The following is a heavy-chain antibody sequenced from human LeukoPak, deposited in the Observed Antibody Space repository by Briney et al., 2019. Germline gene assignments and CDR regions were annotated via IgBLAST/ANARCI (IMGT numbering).Heavy chain of an antibody. CDR3: ARGDLGDYVWGSYHIPIEY. Sequence: SVKVSCKASGCTFSSYSISWVRQAPGQGLEWMGGIIPIFCTANCAQKFQVRVTITTDESTSTAYIELSNLRSEDTAVYYCARGDLGDYVWGSYHIPIEYWGQGTLVTVSS. J-gene: IGHJ4*02. D-gene: IGHD3-16*02. CDR1: GCTFSSYS. V-gene: IGHV1-69*05. CDR2: IIPIFCTA.